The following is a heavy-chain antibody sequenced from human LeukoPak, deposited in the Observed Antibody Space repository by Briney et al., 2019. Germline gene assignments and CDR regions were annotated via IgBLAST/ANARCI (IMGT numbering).Heavy chain of an antibody. D-gene: IGHD3-3*01. V-gene: IGHV1-69*13. Sequence: GASVKVSCKASGGTFSIYAISWVRQAPGQGGEWMGGIIPIFGTANYAQKFQGRVTITADESTSTAYMELSSLRSEDTAVYYCATLQDRNDFWSGYYRDYWGQGTLVTVSS. J-gene: IGHJ4*02. CDR2: IIPIFGTA. CDR3: ATLQDRNDFWSGYYRDY. CDR1: GGTFSIYA.